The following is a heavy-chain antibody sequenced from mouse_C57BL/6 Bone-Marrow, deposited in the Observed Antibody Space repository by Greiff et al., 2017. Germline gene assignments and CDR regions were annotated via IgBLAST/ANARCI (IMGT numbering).Heavy chain of an antibody. CDR3: ARDYGSTYWYFDV. CDR2: INPNNGGT. Sequence: VQLKESGPELVKPGASVKMSCKASAYTFTDYNMHWVKQSHGKSLEWIGYINPNNGGTSYNQKFKGKATLTVNKSSSTAYMERRSLTSEDSAVYYCARDYGSTYWYFDVWGTGTTVTVSS. CDR1: AYTFTDYN. D-gene: IGHD1-1*01. V-gene: IGHV1-22*01. J-gene: IGHJ1*03.